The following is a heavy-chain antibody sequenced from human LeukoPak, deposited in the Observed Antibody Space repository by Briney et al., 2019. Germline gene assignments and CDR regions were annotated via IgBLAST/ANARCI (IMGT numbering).Heavy chain of an antibody. D-gene: IGHD3-9*01. J-gene: IGHJ4*02. CDR3: ARQGPTYYDILTGSKS. Sequence: GESLRISCKGSGYSFTSYLISWVRQMPGKGLEWMGRIDPSDSYTNYSPSFQGHVTISADKSISTAYLQWSSLKASDTAMYYCARQGPTYYDILTGSKSWGQGTLVTVSS. V-gene: IGHV5-10-1*01. CDR2: IDPSDSYT. CDR1: GYSFTSYL.